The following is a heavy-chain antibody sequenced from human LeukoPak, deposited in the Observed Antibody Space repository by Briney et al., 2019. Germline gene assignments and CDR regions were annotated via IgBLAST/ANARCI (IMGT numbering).Heavy chain of an antibody. D-gene: IGHD2-2*01. CDR1: GFTFSSYW. CDR3: VRSCSSGSCYGYKDY. Sequence: GGSLRLSCATSGFTFSSYWMHWVRQVPGKGLVWVSRVNGDGTSTSYADSVQGRFTISRDNATNTLYLYMNSLRGDDTAIYFCVRSCSSGSCYGYKDYWGQGTLVTVSS. J-gene: IGHJ4*02. CDR2: VNGDGTST. V-gene: IGHV3-74*01.